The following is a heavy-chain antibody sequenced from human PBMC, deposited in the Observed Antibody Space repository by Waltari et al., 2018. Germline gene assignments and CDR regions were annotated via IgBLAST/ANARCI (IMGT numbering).Heavy chain of an antibody. V-gene: IGHV4-39*02. D-gene: IGHD1-1*01. CDR1: GDSINSDIYY. Sequence: QLQLLESGPGLVKPSETLSLTCAVSGDSINSDIYYWAWIRQPPGKGLEWIGSVDYNGDTYYNPSLKSRVTISADASRNRFSLVLSSVTAAETGFYYCAKQGITTTNWSKTSHSWFDPWGQGILVTVSS. CDR2: VDYNGDT. J-gene: IGHJ5*02. CDR3: AKQGITTTNWSKTSHSWFDP.